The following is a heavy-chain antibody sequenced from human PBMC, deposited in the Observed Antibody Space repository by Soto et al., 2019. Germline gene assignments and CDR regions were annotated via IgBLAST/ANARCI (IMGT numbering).Heavy chain of an antibody. CDR3: ARYGYCSGGSCYVFDD. J-gene: IGHJ4*02. V-gene: IGHV4-31*02. Sequence: SETLSLTCTVSGGSISSGGHYWSWIRQHPGKGLEWIGYIYYSGSTYYSPSLKSRVTISVDTSKNQFSLKLSSVTAADTAVYYCARYGYCSGGSCYVFDDRGQGTLVTVSS. CDR1: GGSISSGGHY. CDR2: IYYSGST. D-gene: IGHD2-15*01.